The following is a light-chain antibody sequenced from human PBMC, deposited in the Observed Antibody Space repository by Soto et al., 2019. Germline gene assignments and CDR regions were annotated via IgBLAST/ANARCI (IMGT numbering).Light chain of an antibody. J-gene: IGKJ3*01. CDR3: QQYSGSPFT. CDR2: GAS. CDR1: QSVYVN. V-gene: IGKV3-20*01. Sequence: EIVLTQSPGTLSLSPGEGATLSCRASQSVYVNLAWYQQKPGQSPRLLIYGASTRATDIPDRFSGSGSDTDFALTISRLEPEDFAVYYCQQYSGSPFTFGPGTKVNIE.